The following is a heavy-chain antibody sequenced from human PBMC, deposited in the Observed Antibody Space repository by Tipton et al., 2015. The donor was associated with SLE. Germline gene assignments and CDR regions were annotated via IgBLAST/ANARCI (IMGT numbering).Heavy chain of an antibody. V-gene: IGHV4-59*08. CDR1: GGSMSGYY. J-gene: IGHJ5*02. Sequence: TLSLTCTVSGGSMSGYYWTWIRQPPGKGLEYIGFVYYSGSTEYDPSLKSRVTISVDTSKNQFSLRLSSVTAADTAVYYCARQRGVPTAGALNWFNPWGQGTLVTVSS. CDR3: ARQRGVPTAGALNWFNP. CDR2: VYYSGST. D-gene: IGHD2-2*01.